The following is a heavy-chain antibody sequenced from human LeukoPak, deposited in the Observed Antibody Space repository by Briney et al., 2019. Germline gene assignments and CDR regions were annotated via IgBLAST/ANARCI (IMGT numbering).Heavy chain of an antibody. CDR1: GYTFTGYY. V-gene: IGHV1-2*02. CDR2: INPNSGGT. J-gene: IGHJ4*02. Sequence: ASVKVSCKASGYTFTGYYMHWVRQAPGQGLEWMGWINPNSGGTNYAQKFQGRVTMTRDTSISTAYVELSRLRSDDTAVYYCARDFYYGSGTTVLDWGQGTLVTVSS. D-gene: IGHD3-10*01. CDR3: ARDFYYGSGTTVLD.